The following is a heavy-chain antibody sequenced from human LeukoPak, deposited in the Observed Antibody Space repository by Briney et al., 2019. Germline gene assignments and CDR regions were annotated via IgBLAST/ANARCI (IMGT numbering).Heavy chain of an antibody. V-gene: IGHV3-48*03. CDR3: ARITMSRFDP. Sequence: GGSLRLSCAASGFTFSSYEMNWVRQAPGKGLEWVSYISSSGSTIYYADSVKGRFTISRDNSKNTLYLQMNSLRAEDTAVYYCARITMSRFDPWGQGTLVTVS. J-gene: IGHJ5*02. D-gene: IGHD3-10*02. CDR1: GFTFSSYE. CDR2: ISSSGSTI.